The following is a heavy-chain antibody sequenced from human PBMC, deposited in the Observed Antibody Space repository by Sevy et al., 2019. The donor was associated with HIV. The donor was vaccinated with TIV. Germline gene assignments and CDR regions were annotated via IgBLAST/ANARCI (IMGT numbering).Heavy chain of an antibody. CDR1: GFTFSSYW. CDR3: ASLYCGSEYYDFWSGYYAQTGTDAFDI. V-gene: IGHV3-7*01. CDR2: IKQDGSEK. Sequence: GGSLRLSCAASGFTFSSYWMSWVRQAPGKGLEWVANIKQDGSEKYYVDSVKGRFTISRENARNSLYLQMNSLRAEDTAVYYCASLYCGSEYYDFWSGYYAQTGTDAFDIWRQGTMVTVSS. D-gene: IGHD3-3*01. J-gene: IGHJ3*02.